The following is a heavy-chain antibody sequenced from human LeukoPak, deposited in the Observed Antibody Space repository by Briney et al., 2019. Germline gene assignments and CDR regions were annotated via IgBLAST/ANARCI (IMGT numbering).Heavy chain of an antibody. Sequence: ASEKVSCKASGYTFTSYAMNWVRQAPGQGLEWMGWINTNTGNPTYAQGFTGRFVFSLDTSVSTAYLQISSLKAEDTAVYYCARALAGSGWPLIDYWGQGTLVTVSS. CDR1: GYTFTSYA. CDR3: ARALAGSGWPLIDY. V-gene: IGHV7-4-1*02. D-gene: IGHD6-19*01. CDR2: INTNTGNP. J-gene: IGHJ4*02.